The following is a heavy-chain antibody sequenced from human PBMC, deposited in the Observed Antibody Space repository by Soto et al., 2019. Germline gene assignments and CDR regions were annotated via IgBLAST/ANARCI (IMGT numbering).Heavy chain of an antibody. Sequence: PGGSLRLSCAAPGIKFSSCGMHWVRQVPGKGLVGVAVIWFDGSKKYYVDSVKGRLTISRDNSNNTLYLQMNSLRAEDTGVYYCARELLYGSGSRNFHYYGMDVWGQGTTVTVSS. CDR1: GIKFSSCG. V-gene: IGHV3-33*01. J-gene: IGHJ6*02. CDR3: ARELLYGSGSRNFHYYGMDV. CDR2: IWFDGSKK. D-gene: IGHD3-10*01.